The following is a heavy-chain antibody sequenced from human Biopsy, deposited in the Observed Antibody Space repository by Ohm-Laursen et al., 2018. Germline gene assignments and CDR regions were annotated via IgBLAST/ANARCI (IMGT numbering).Heavy chain of an antibody. V-gene: IGHV4-61*01. Sequence: LSLTCTVSGVSINGGRYYWNWIRQPPGKGLEWIGHIYYSVMTNYNPSLQSRVSISVDTSRNQVSLTLSSVTAADTAVYYCARDSGILNYGNFKYYHYYGMDVWGQGTKVTVSS. D-gene: IGHD4-11*01. CDR1: GVSINGGRYY. J-gene: IGHJ6*02. CDR2: IYYSVMT. CDR3: ARDSGILNYGNFKYYHYYGMDV.